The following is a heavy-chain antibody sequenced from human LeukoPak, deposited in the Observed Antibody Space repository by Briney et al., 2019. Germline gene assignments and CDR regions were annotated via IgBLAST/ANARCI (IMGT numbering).Heavy chain of an antibody. CDR3: ARFTGGNFDS. CDR2: ISSGDAHT. D-gene: IGHD1-14*01. V-gene: IGHV3-23*01. CDR1: GFTFSTYG. Sequence: GGSLRLSCAASGFTFSTYGMSWVRQTPGKGLEWVSAISSGDAHTYSADSVKGRFTISGDNSKNTLYLQMNSLRAEDTAVYYCARFTGGNFDSWGQGTLVTVSS. J-gene: IGHJ4*02.